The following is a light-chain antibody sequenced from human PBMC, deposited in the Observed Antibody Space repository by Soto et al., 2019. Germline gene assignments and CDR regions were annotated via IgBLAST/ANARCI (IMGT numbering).Light chain of an antibody. CDR1: QSVPRNY. J-gene: IGKJ3*01. CDR2: GAS. V-gene: IGKV3-20*01. Sequence: EIVLTQSPGTLSLSPGERATLSCRASQSVPRNYLAWYQQRPGQAPRLLIYGASTRAAGVPDRFSGSGSGTEFTLTINRLEPEDFAVFYCHQYDRSAIFTFGPGTTVDIK. CDR3: HQYDRSAIFT.